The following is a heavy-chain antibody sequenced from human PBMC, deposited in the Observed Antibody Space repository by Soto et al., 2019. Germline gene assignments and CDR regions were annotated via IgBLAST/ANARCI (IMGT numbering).Heavy chain of an antibody. CDR2: IYPGDSDT. J-gene: IGHJ6*02. Sequence: PCVSLKISWKVSEYSFPNSWIGWVRQMHWKGLEWMGIIYPGDSDTRYSPSFEGQVTISADKSISTAYLQWSSLKASDTAMYYCARSLVVPASNYYYGMDVWGQGTTV. CDR3: ARSLVVPASNYYYGMDV. CDR1: EYSFPNSW. D-gene: IGHD2-2*01. V-gene: IGHV5-51*01.